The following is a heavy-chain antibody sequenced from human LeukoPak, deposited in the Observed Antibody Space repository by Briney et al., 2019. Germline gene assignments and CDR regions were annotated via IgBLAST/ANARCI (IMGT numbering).Heavy chain of an antibody. V-gene: IGHV1-2*02. Sequence: APVKVSCKASGYTFIDYWIHWVRQAPGQGLEWMGRIDLKTGDITSAQKFQGRVTMTRDTSISTTYMDLSGLGTDDTAVYYCARDSPHQRFDYWGQGTLVTVSS. CDR1: GYTFIDYW. CDR3: ARDSPHQRFDY. J-gene: IGHJ4*02. CDR2: IDLKTGDI.